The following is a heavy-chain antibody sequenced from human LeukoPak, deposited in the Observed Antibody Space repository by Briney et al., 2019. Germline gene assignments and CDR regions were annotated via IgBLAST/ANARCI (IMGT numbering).Heavy chain of an antibody. D-gene: IGHD2-2*01. CDR1: GSTFSSYA. CDR2: ISGNGGSA. J-gene: IGHJ4*02. Sequence: GGSLRLSCAASGSTFSSYAMHWVRQAPGKGLEYVSAISGNGGSAYYANSVKGRFTISRDNSKNTLYLQMGSLRAEDMAVYYCARGEEVLGYCSSTSCYAFDYWGQGTLVTVSS. CDR3: ARGEEVLGYCSSTSCYAFDY. V-gene: IGHV3-64*01.